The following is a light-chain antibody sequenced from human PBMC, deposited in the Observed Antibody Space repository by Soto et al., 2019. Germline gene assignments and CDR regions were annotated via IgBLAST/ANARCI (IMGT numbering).Light chain of an antibody. CDR3: TSYTTSNTRQIV. J-gene: IGLJ1*01. CDR2: DVS. V-gene: IGLV2-14*01. CDR1: SSDVGGYNY. Sequence: QSALAQPASKSGSPGQSITISCTGTSSDVGGYNYVSWYQQHPGKAPKFMIYDVSNRPSGVSNRFSGSKSGNTASLTISGLQAEDEADYYCTSYTTSNTRQIVFGTGTKVTVL.